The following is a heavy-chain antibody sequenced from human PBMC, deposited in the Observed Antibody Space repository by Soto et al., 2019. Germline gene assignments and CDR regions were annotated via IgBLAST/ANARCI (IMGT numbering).Heavy chain of an antibody. CDR1: GGSISSGGYY. CDR2: NYYSGIT. J-gene: IGHJ4*01. D-gene: IGHD3-22*01. CDR3: ARATRDAPYYYESSGYYYYFDY. V-gene: IGHV4-31*03. Sequence: PSETLSLTCTVSGGSISSGGYYWTWIRQHPGKGLEWIGYNYYSGITYYNPSLKSRVTISVDRSKNQFSLKLSSVIAADTAVYYWARATRDAPYYYESSGYYYYFDYGGKGTLVTVSS.